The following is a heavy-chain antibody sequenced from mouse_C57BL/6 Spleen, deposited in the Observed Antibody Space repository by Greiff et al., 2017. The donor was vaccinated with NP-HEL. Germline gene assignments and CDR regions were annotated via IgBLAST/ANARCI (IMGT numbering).Heavy chain of an antibody. CDR1: GYTFTDYN. CDR3: ARGWGFAY. V-gene: IGHV1-18*01. J-gene: IGHJ3*01. CDR2: INPNNGGT. Sequence: VQLHQSGPELVKPGASVKIPCKASGYTFTDYNMDWVKQSHGKSLEWIGDINPNNGGTIYNQKFKGKATLTVDKSSSTAYMELRSLTSEDTAVYYCARGWGFAYWGQGTLVTVSA.